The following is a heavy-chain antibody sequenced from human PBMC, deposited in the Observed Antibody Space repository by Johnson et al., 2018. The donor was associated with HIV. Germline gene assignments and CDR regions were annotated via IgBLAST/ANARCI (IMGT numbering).Heavy chain of an antibody. D-gene: IGHD5-18*01. V-gene: IGHV3-49*04. Sequence: EVQLMESGGGVVRPGGSLRLSCAASGFTFSNYGLHWVRQAPGRGLEWVGFIRSKAYGGTTEYAASVKGRFTISRDDSESIAYLQMNSLKTEDTAVYYGAKEGDSSGPIDAFDIWGQGTMVTVSS. CDR1: GFTFSNYG. J-gene: IGHJ3*02. CDR2: IRSKAYGGTT. CDR3: AKEGDSSGPIDAFDI.